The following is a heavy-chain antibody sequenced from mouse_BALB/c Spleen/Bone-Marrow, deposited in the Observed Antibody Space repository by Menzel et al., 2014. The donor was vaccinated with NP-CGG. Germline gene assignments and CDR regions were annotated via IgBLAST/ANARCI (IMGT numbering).Heavy chain of an antibody. D-gene: IGHD2-2*01. V-gene: IGHV1-67*01. CDR1: GYTFTDYA. Sequence: QVHLQQSGPELVRPGVSVKISCKGSGYTFTDYAMHWVKQSHAKSLEWIGVISTYSGNTNYNQKFKGKATMTVDKSSSAAYMELARLTSEDSAIYYCARSGYGYDWFAYWGQGTLVTVSA. CDR3: ARSGYGYDWFAY. CDR2: ISTYSGNT. J-gene: IGHJ3*01.